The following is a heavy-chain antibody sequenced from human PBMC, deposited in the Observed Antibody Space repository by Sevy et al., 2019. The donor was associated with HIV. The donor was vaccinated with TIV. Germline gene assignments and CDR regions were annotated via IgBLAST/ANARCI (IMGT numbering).Heavy chain of an antibody. Sequence: GESLKISCKGSGYSFTSYWIGWVRQMPGKGQEWMGIIYPGDSDTRYSPSFQGQVTISADKSISTAYLQWSSLKASDTAMYYCARHPTTIAAAGPTKYYYYGMDVWGQGTTVTVSS. CDR3: ARHPTTIAAAGPTKYYYYGMDV. CDR1: GYSFTSYW. V-gene: IGHV5-51*01. CDR2: IYPGDSDT. J-gene: IGHJ6*02. D-gene: IGHD6-13*01.